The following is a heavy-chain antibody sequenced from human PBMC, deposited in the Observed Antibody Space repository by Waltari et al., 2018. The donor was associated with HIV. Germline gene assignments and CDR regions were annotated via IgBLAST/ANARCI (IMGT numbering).Heavy chain of an antibody. CDR2: SSSTNGNT. D-gene: IGHD3-22*01. Sequence: QVQLVQSGAEVKKPGASVKVSCKASGNTLTIYGFTWVRQAPEQGLEWMGWSSSTNGNTNHAQKFQGRVTMTTDTSTSTAYMELRSLRSDETAVYYCARSPPQYDSSGYYCDYWGQGTLVTVSS. CDR1: GNTLTIYG. CDR3: ARSPPQYDSSGYYCDY. V-gene: IGHV1-18*01. J-gene: IGHJ4*02.